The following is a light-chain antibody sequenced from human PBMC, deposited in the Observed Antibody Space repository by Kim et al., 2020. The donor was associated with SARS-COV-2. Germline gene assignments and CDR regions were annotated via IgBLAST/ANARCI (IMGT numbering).Light chain of an antibody. Sequence: DIQMTQSPSSLSASAGDRVTITCQASQDISNYLNWYQQKPGKAPKPLIYDASNLETGVPSRFSGSGSGTDFTFTISSLQPEDMATYYCQQYDDTFTFGPGAKVDIK. CDR3: QQYDDTFT. V-gene: IGKV1-33*01. CDR2: DAS. CDR1: QDISNY. J-gene: IGKJ3*01.